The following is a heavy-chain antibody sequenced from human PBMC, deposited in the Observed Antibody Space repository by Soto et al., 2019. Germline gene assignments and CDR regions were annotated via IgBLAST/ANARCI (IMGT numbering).Heavy chain of an antibody. Sequence: GASVKVSCKASGGTFSSYTISWARQAPGQGLEWMGRIIPILGIANYAQKFQGRVTITADKSTSTAYMELSSLRSEDTAVYYCARAVIWSPAGYFDYWGQGTLVTVSS. V-gene: IGHV1-69*02. CDR2: IIPILGIA. CDR3: ARAVIWSPAGYFDY. CDR1: GGTFSSYT. D-gene: IGHD3-16*01. J-gene: IGHJ4*02.